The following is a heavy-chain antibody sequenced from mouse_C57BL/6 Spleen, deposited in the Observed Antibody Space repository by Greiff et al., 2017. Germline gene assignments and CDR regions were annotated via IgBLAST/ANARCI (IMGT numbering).Heavy chain of an antibody. J-gene: IGHJ4*01. D-gene: IGHD2-4*01. CDR2: ISYDGSN. CDR3: ARERIYYDYDDYAMDY. V-gene: IGHV3-6*01. Sequence: EVKLVESGPGLVKPSQSLSLTCSVTGYSITSGYYWNWIRQFPGNKLEWMGYISYDGSNNYNPSLKNRISITRDTSKNQFFLKLNSVTTEDTATYYCARERIYYDYDDYAMDYWGQGTSVTVSA. CDR1: GYSITSGYY.